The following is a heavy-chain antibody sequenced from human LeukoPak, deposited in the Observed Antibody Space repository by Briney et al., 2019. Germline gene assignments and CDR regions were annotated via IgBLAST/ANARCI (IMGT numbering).Heavy chain of an antibody. CDR2: IYYSGST. J-gene: IGHJ6*03. V-gene: IGHV4-59*01. D-gene: IGHD6-13*01. CDR1: GGSISSYY. CDR3: ARVGIAAAGLYYYYYYMDV. Sequence: SETLSLTCTVSGGSISSYYWSWIRQPPGKGLEWIGYIYYSGSTNYNPSLKSRVTISVDTSKNQFSLKLSSVTAADTAVYYCARVGIAAAGLYYYYYYMDVWGKGTTVTISS.